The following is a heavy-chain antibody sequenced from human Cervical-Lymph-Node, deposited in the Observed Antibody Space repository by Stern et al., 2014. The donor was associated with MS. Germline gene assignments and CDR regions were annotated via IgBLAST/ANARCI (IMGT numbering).Heavy chain of an antibody. V-gene: IGHV3-7*01. J-gene: IGHJ6*02. D-gene: IGHD3-3*01. CDR3: ARVDDFWSGYYYYGMDV. CDR1: GFTFSSYW. Sequence: EVRLLESGGGLVQPGGSLRLSCAASGFTFSSYWMSWVRQAPGKGMEWVANIKQDGSEKYYVDSVKGRFTIARDNAKNSLYLQMNSLRAEDTAVYYCARVDDFWSGYYYYGMDVWGQGTTVTVSS. CDR2: IKQDGSEK.